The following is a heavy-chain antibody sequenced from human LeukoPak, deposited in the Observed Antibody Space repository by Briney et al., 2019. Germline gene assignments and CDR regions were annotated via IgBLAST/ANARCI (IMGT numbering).Heavy chain of an antibody. CDR1: GYTFTSYD. Sequence: ASVKVSCKASGYTFTSYDINWVRQATGQGLEWMGWMNPNSGNTGYAQKFQGRVTMTRNTSISTAYMELSSLRSEDTAVYYCARTFRGSTSWGYYYMDVWGKGTTVTVSS. CDR3: ARTFRGSTSWGYYYMDV. D-gene: IGHD2-2*01. V-gene: IGHV1-8*01. J-gene: IGHJ6*03. CDR2: MNPNSGNT.